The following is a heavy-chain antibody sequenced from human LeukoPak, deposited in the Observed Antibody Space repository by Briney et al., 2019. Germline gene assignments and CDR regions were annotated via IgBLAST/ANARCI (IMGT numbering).Heavy chain of an antibody. J-gene: IGHJ4*02. CDR1: GGTFSSYA. CDR2: IIPIFGTA. V-gene: IGHV1-69*06. D-gene: IGHD6-19*01. Sequence: SVSLSCTPSGGTFSSYAISWVPEAPGQGLEWMGGIIPIFGTATYAQKFQGRVTFTAHKSTSTAYMELSSLRCEDTAVYYCARGKISYSSGWYYYFDYRGQGTLVSVSS. CDR3: ARGKISYSSGWYYYFDY.